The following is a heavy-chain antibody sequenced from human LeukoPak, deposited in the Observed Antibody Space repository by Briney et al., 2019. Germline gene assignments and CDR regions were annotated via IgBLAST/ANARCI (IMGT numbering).Heavy chain of an antibody. V-gene: IGHV3-53*01. CDR1: GFTFSSYG. J-gene: IGHJ4*02. D-gene: IGHD3-22*01. CDR2: IYSGGST. CDR3: ARVWYYDSSGYFDY. Sequence: GGSLRLSCAASGFTFSSYGMSWVRQAPGKGLEWVSVIYSGGSTYYADSVKGRFTISRDNSKNTLYLQMNSLRAEDTAVYYCARVWYYDSSGYFDYWGQGTLVTVSS.